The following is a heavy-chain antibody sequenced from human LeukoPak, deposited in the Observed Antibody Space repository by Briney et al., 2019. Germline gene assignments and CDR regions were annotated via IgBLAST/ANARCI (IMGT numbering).Heavy chain of an antibody. D-gene: IGHD2-21*01. J-gene: IGHJ4*02. CDR2: IKTKSDGGIT. V-gene: IGHV3-15*01. Sequence: GGSLRLSCAASGFILSNAWMSWVRQAPGKGLDWVGRIKTKSDGGITDYAAPVKGRFTISRDDSKKMIYLHMNSLKTEDTAVYYCTTESRFRLILDYWGQGALVTVSS. CDR3: TTESRFRLILDY. CDR1: GFILSNAW.